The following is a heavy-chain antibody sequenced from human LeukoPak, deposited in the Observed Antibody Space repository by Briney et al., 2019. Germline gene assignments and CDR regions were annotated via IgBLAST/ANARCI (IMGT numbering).Heavy chain of an antibody. J-gene: IGHJ6*02. Sequence: ASVKVSCKASGYTFAGYYMHWVRHAPGQGLEWMGWINPNSGGTNYAQNFQGRVTLTRDTSTSTAYMELSRLRSDDTAVYYCARNGDYGAGYYGMDVWGQGTTVTVSS. D-gene: IGHD4-17*01. V-gene: IGHV1-2*02. CDR2: INPNSGGT. CDR1: GYTFAGYY. CDR3: ARNGDYGAGYYGMDV.